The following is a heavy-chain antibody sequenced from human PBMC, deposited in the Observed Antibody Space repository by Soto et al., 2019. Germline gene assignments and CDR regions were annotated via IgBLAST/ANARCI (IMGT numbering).Heavy chain of an antibody. CDR3: ARVQTFQLRHGGGWFDP. Sequence: QVQLQESGPGLVKPSQTLSLTCTVSGGSISSGDYYWSWIRQPSGKGLEWIGYIYYSGSTYYNPSLKSRLTISLDTSTKQFSLKLSSVTAADTAVYYCARVQTFQLRHGGGWFDPWGQGTLVTVSS. J-gene: IGHJ5*02. CDR1: GGSISSGDYY. D-gene: IGHD2-2*01. V-gene: IGHV4-30-4*01. CDR2: IYYSGST.